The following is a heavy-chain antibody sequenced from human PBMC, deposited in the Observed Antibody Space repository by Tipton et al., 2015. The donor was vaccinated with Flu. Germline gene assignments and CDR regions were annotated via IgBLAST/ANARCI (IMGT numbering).Heavy chain of an antibody. Sequence: TLSLTCTVSGGSISGFYCNWIRQSAGKGLEWIGHIYTSGRTDYNPSLRSRVTMSLDTSKNHFSLKLSSVTAADTAVYYCARQERLVSHGMDVWGQGTTVIVSS. CDR3: ARQERLVSHGMDV. CDR2: IYTSGRT. D-gene: IGHD3-9*01. J-gene: IGHJ6*02. CDR1: GGSISGFY. V-gene: IGHV4-4*07.